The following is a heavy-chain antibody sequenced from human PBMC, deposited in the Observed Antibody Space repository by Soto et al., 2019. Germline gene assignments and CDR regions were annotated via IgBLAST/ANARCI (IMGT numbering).Heavy chain of an antibody. V-gene: IGHV4-59*01. CDR1: GGSISSYY. J-gene: IGHJ3*02. Sequence: SETLSLTCTVSGGSISSYYWSWIRQPPGKGLEWIGYIYYSGGTNYNPSRKSPVTISVDTSKIQFSLKRSSVTAADTAVYYCARDRHEGAFDIWGQGTMVTVSS. CDR2: IYYSGGT. CDR3: ARDRHEGAFDI.